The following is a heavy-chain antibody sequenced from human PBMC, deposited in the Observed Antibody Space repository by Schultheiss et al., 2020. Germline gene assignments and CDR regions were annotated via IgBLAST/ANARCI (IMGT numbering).Heavy chain of an antibody. CDR3: ARLTRAVTHLGDFDY. V-gene: IGHV3-53*01. CDR1: GFTVSSNY. CDR2: IYSGGST. J-gene: IGHJ4*02. D-gene: IGHD4-17*01. Sequence: GGSLRLSCAASGFTVSSNYMSWVRQAPGKGLEWVSVIYSGGSTYYADSVKGRFTISRDNSKNTLYLQMNSLRAEDTAVYYCARLTRAVTHLGDFDYWGQGTLVTVSS.